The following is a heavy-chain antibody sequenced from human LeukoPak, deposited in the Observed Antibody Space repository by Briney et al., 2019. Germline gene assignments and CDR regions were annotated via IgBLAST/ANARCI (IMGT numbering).Heavy chain of an antibody. J-gene: IGHJ5*02. V-gene: IGHV1-2*02. CDR3: AREGTVTTGYNWFDP. D-gene: IGHD4-17*01. CDR2: INPNSGGT. CDR1: GYTFTGYY. Sequence: ASVKVSCKASGYTFTGYYMHWVRQAPGQGLEWMGWINPNSGGTNYAQKFQGRVTMTRDTSISTAYMELSRLRSDDTAVYYCAREGTVTTGYNWFDPWGQGTLVTVSS.